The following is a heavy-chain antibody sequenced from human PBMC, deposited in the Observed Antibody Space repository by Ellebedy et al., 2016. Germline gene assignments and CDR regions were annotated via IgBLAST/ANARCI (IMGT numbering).Heavy chain of an antibody. V-gene: IGHV3-21*01. Sequence: GGSLRLXXAASGFTFSSYSMNWVRQAPGKGLEWVSSISSSSSYIYYADSVKGRFTISRDNAKNSLYLQMNSLRAEDTAVYYCARDSMVDDSSSWYDLFDYWGQGTLVTVSS. J-gene: IGHJ4*02. CDR2: ISSSSSYI. CDR3: ARDSMVDDSSSWYDLFDY. D-gene: IGHD6-13*01. CDR1: GFTFSSYS.